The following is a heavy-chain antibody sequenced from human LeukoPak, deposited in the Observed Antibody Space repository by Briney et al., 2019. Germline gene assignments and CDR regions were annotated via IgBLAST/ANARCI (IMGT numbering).Heavy chain of an antibody. V-gene: IGHV3-21*06. J-gene: IGHJ3*02. CDR2: ISSSSSYI. D-gene: IGHD3-22*01. Sequence: PGGSLRLSCAASGFTFSSYNMNWVRQAPGEGLEWVSSISSSSSYIYYADSVKGRFTISRDNVNNSLYLQMNSQRAEDTAVYYCARDHGTNFYDSSGYKAFDIWGQGTMVIVSS. CDR3: ARDHGTNFYDSSGYKAFDI. CDR1: GFTFSSYN.